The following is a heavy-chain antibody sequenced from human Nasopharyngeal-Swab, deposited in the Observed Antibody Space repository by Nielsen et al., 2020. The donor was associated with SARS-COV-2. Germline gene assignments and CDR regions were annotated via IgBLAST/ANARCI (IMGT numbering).Heavy chain of an antibody. CDR1: GGSLSSSNYY. J-gene: IGHJ4*02. CDR3: GRLTKTTVTRRLYFDY. V-gene: IGHV4-39*02. D-gene: IGHD4-11*01. CDR2: VSYSGPT. Sequence: ESLKISRTVSGGSLSSSNYYWGGIRQPPGKGLEWIGTVSYSGPTYYNPSLKSRVTMSVDTSKNHFSLRLTSVTAADTAVYYCGRLTKTTVTRRLYFDYWGQGTLVTVSS.